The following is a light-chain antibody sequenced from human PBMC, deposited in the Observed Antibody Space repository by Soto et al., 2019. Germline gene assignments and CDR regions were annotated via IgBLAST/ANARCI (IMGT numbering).Light chain of an antibody. Sequence: ETVLRQSPGTQSSSPGERSTLSCLASQSVRSSYLAWYQQKPGQAPRLLIYGASTRATGIPDRFSGGGSGTDFTLTISRLEPEDFAVYHCQQYGTSLWKFGQGTKVDIK. V-gene: IGKV3-20*01. J-gene: IGKJ1*01. CDR2: GAS. CDR1: QSVRSSY. CDR3: QQYGTSLWK.